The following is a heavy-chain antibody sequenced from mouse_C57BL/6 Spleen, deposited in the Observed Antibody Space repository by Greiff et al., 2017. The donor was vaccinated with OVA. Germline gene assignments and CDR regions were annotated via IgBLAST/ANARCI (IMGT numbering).Heavy chain of an antibody. Sequence: QVQLQQSGAELVKPGASVKLSCKASGYTFTEYTIHWVKQRPGQGLEWIGWFYPGSGSIKYNEKFKDKATLTADKSSSTVYMELSRLTSEDSAVYFCARHAVITTVVATDYFDYWGQGTTLTVSS. CDR2: FYPGSGSI. V-gene: IGHV1-62-2*01. CDR1: GYTFTEYT. CDR3: ARHAVITTVVATDYFDY. J-gene: IGHJ2*01. D-gene: IGHD1-1*01.